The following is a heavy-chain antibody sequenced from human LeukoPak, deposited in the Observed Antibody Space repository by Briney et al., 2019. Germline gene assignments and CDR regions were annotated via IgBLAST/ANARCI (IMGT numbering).Heavy chain of an antibody. CDR2: ISSSSSYI. CDR3: ARDGIAVAGFPFDY. CDR1: GFTFSSYS. D-gene: IGHD6-19*01. Sequence: GGSLRLSCAASGFTFSSYSMHWVRQAPGKGLEWVSSISSSSSYIYYADSVKGRFTISRDNAKNSLYLQMNSLRAEDTAVYYCARDGIAVAGFPFDYWGQGTLVTVSS. J-gene: IGHJ4*02. V-gene: IGHV3-21*01.